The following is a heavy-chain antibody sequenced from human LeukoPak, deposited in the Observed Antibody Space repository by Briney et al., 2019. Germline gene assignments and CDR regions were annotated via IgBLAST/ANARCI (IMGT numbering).Heavy chain of an antibody. D-gene: IGHD6-13*01. J-gene: IGHJ4*02. CDR2: IYSSGNT. CDR1: NGSITSYF. CDR3: AREYDSSWRYFDF. Sequence: KPSETLSLTCTVSNGSITSYFWTWIRQPAGKGLEWIGRIYSSGNTNYNPSLKSRVTMSLDTSKNQFSLKLSSVTAADTAMYYCAREYDSSWRYFDFWGQGTLVTVSS. V-gene: IGHV4-4*07.